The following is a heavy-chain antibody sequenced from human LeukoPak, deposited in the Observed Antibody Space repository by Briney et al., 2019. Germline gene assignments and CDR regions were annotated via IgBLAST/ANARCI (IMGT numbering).Heavy chain of an antibody. Sequence: ASVKVSCKASGGTFSSYAISWVRQAPGQGLEWMGGIIPIFGTANYAQMFQGRVTITTDESTSTAYMELSSLRSEDTAVYYCARGEMATIDYYYMDVWGKGTTVTVSS. CDR2: IIPIFGTA. CDR1: GGTFSSYA. D-gene: IGHD5-24*01. V-gene: IGHV1-69*05. CDR3: ARGEMATIDYYYMDV. J-gene: IGHJ6*03.